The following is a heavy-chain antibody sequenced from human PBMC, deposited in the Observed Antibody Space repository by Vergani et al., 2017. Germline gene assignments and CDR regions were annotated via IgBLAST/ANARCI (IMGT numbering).Heavy chain of an antibody. CDR3: ARDRIVVVPAAMFDYYYYGMDV. Sequence: QVQLVQSGAEVKKPGASVKVSCKASGYTFTSYGISWVRQAPGHGLEWMGWISAYNGNTNYAQKLQGRVTMTTDTSTSTAYMELRSLRSDDTAVYYCARDRIVVVPAAMFDYYYYGMDVWGQGTTVTVSS. CDR1: GYTFTSYG. V-gene: IGHV1-18*01. CDR2: ISAYNGNT. D-gene: IGHD2-2*01. J-gene: IGHJ6*02.